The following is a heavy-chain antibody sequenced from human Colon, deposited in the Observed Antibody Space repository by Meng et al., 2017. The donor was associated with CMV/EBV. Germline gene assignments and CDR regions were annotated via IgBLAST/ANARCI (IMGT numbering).Heavy chain of an antibody. J-gene: IGHJ4*02. D-gene: IGHD3-3*01. CDR2: ISGSGGST. CDR3: AKQGGITIFGVVTPFDY. Sequence: GGSPRLSCAASGFTFSSYAMSWVRQAPGKGLEWVSAISGSGGSTYYADSVKGRFTISRDNSKNTLYLQMNSLRAEDTAVYYCAKQGGITIFGVVTPFDYWGQGTLVTVSS. CDR1: GFTFSSYA. V-gene: IGHV3-23*01.